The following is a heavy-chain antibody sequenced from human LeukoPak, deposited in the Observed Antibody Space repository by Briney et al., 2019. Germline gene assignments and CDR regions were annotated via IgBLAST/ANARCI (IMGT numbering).Heavy chain of an antibody. Sequence: GGSLRLSCTASGFAFSSYWMTWVRQAPGKGLEWVASIKHDGNEKYYVDSVVGRLTISRDNAKNSLFLQMNNVRVEDMAVYYCVKGGWIHILDSWGQGTLVTVSS. CDR1: GFAFSSYW. CDR3: VKGGWIHILDS. V-gene: IGHV3-7*01. CDR2: IKHDGNEK. D-gene: IGHD5-18*01. J-gene: IGHJ4*02.